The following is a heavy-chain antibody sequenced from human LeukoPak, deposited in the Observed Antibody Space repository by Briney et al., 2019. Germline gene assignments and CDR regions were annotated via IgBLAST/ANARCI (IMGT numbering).Heavy chain of an antibody. Sequence: GGSLRLSCAAFGFTFDDYAMIWVRQAPGKGLEWISGINWNGGSTGYADSVRGRFTISRDNAANSLYLQMNSLRAEDTALYYCARGDDFSGDYWGQGTLVTVSS. CDR2: INWNGGST. D-gene: IGHD3-16*01. J-gene: IGHJ4*02. CDR1: GFTFDDYA. CDR3: ARGDDFSGDY. V-gene: IGHV3-20*04.